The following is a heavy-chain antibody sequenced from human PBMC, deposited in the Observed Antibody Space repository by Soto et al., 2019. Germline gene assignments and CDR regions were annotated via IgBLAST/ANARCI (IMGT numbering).Heavy chain of an antibody. CDR3: AKEWTPRRAFDH. CDR2: ISGSGDKT. D-gene: IGHD5-12*01. Sequence: EVLLLESGGGLVQPGGSLRLSCTASGFTFRSYAMCWVRHTPGKGLEWVSSISGSGDKTYYADSVKGRFTFSRDTSKHTFFLQMNNVRVEATAVYYCAKEWTPRRAFDHWGQGTLVTVSS. V-gene: IGHV3-23*01. CDR1: GFTFRSYA. J-gene: IGHJ4*02.